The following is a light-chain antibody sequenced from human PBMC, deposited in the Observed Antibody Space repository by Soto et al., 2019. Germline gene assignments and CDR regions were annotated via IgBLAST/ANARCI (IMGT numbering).Light chain of an antibody. Sequence: EIVLTQSPGTLSLSPGERATLSCRASQSVSSSFLVWYQQKPGQAPRLLIFGTSSRATGIPGRFSGSGSGTDFTLTISRLEPEDFAVYYCQQYDTSPWKFGQGTKV. V-gene: IGKV3-20*01. CDR1: QSVSSSF. CDR2: GTS. CDR3: QQYDTSPWK. J-gene: IGKJ1*01.